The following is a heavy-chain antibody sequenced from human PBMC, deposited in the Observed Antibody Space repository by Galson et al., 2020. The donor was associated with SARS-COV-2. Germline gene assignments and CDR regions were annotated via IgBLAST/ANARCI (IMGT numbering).Heavy chain of an antibody. CDR3: ARAVGIQLCPDY. V-gene: IGHV4-59*01. J-gene: IGHJ4*02. CDR1: GGSISSYY. D-gene: IGHD5-18*01. CDR2: IYYSGST. Sequence: SETLSLTCTVSGGSISSYYWSWIRQPPGKGLEWIGYIYYSGSTNYNPSLKSRVTISVDTSKNQFSLKLSSVTAADTAVYYCARAVGIQLCPDYWGQGTLVTVSS.